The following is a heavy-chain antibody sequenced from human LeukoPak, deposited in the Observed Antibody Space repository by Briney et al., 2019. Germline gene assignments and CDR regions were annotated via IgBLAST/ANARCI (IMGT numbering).Heavy chain of an antibody. V-gene: IGHV3-64D*06. CDR2: ISGNGVAT. Sequence: GGYQRLSCSASGFVFSDYAMHWARQAPGKGLEYLSGISGNGVATYYVDSVQGRFTVSRDNSKTTLYLQINSLRREDTAFYYCIKDRGSSGWDFDSWGQGTLLTVSS. CDR1: GFVFSDYA. D-gene: IGHD6-19*01. CDR3: IKDRGSSGWDFDS. J-gene: IGHJ4*02.